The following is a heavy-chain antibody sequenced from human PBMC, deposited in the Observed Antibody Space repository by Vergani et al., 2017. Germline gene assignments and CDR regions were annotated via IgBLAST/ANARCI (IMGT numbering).Heavy chain of an antibody. CDR1: GSSIRSSNYY. CDR2: IYYSGST. D-gene: IGHD6-19*01. V-gene: IGHV4-39*01. Sequence: QLQLQESGPGLVKPSATLSLTCSVSGSSIRSSNYYWGWIRQPPGKGLEWIASIYYSGSTYYNPSLKSRVTISVDPSKNQFSLTLSSVTAADTAVYFCARHSTVEWLVKLGWIDPWGQGILVTVSS. CDR3: ARHSTVEWLVKLGWIDP. J-gene: IGHJ5*02.